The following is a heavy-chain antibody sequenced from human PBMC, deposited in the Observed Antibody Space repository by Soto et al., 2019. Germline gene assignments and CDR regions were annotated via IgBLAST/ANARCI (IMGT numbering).Heavy chain of an antibody. J-gene: IGHJ2*01. CDR3: AKDRLTTVTTRWNFDL. Sequence: EVQLLESGGGLVQPGGSLRLSCAASGFTFSNYAMSWVRQAPGKGLEWVSAISGGGDSTYYGDSVKGRFTISRDNSENTLDLQMNSLRAEDTAVYYCAKDRLTTVTTRWNFDLWGRGTLVTVSS. V-gene: IGHV3-23*01. CDR2: ISGGGDST. CDR1: GFTFSNYA. D-gene: IGHD4-17*01.